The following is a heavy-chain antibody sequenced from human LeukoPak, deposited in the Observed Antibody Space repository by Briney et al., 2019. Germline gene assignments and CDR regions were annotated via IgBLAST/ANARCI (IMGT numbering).Heavy chain of an antibody. CDR3: AKDWIQFNRVFDCFDS. D-gene: IGHD5-18*01. J-gene: IGHJ4*02. CDR2: IGNTET. Sequence: GGSLSLSCATSGFPFETNAMSGGRQAPGKGLEWVATIGNTETFYSDSVTGRCTISRDTSKNTVNLQMNRLRVEDAAIYYCAKDWIQFNRVFDCFDSWGQGTLVTVSS. V-gene: IGHV3-23*01. CDR1: GFPFETNA.